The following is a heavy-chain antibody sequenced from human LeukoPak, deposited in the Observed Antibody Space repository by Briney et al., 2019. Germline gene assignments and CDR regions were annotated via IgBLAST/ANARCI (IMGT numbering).Heavy chain of an antibody. CDR3: AKHTVTRVWYFDL. V-gene: IGHV4-4*07. CDR2: IYTSGST. CDR1: GGSISSYY. Sequence: SETPSLTCTVSGGSISSYYWSWIRQPAGKELEWIGRIYTSGSTNYNPSLKSRVTMSVDTSKNQFSLKLSSVTAADTAVYYCAKHTVTRVWYFDLWGRGTLVTVSS. J-gene: IGHJ2*01. D-gene: IGHD4-17*01.